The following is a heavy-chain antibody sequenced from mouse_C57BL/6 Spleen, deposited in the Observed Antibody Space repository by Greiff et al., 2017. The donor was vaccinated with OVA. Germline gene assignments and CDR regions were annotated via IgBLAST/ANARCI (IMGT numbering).Heavy chain of an antibody. V-gene: IGHV1-61*01. CDR1: GYTFTSYW. J-gene: IGHJ2*01. CDR2: IYPSDSET. Sequence: QVQLQQPGAELVRPGSSVKLSCKASGYTFTSYWMDWVKQRPGQGLEWIGNIYPSDSETHYNQKFKDKATLTVDTSSSTAYMQLSSLTSEDSAVYYCARGGIYYDYDDGYYFDDWGQGTTLTVSS. D-gene: IGHD2-4*01. CDR3: ARGGIYYDYDDGYYFDD.